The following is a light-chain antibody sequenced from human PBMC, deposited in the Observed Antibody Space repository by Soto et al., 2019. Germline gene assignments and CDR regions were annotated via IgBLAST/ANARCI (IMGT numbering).Light chain of an antibody. Sequence: DVVMTQSPLSLPVTLGQPASISCRSSQSLVYSDGNTYLNWFQQRPGQSPRRLIYKVSNRDSGVPDRFSGSGSGTEFTLTISSLQPDDFATYYCQQYSLSWTFGRGTKVDIK. CDR1: QSLVYSDGNTY. J-gene: IGKJ1*01. CDR2: KVS. V-gene: IGKV2-30*01. CDR3: QQYSLSWT.